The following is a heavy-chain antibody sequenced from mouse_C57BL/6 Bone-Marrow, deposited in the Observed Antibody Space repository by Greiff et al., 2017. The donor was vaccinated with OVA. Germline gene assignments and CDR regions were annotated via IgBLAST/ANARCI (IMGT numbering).Heavy chain of an antibody. Sequence: EVKVVESGGGLVKPGGSLKLSCAASGFTFSSYAMSWVRQTPEKRLEWVATISAGGSYTYYPDNVKGRFTISRDNAKNNLYLQLSHLKSEDTAMYYCARDSVPYAMDYWGQGTAVTVSS. V-gene: IGHV5-4*01. CDR3: ARDSVPYAMDY. CDR1: GFTFSSYA. J-gene: IGHJ4*01. CDR2: ISAGGSYT.